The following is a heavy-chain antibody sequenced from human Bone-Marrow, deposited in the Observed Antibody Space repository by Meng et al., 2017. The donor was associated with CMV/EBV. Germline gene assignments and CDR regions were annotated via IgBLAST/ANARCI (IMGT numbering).Heavy chain of an antibody. D-gene: IGHD1-20*01. CDR2: INPSGGST. Sequence: ASVKVSCKASGYTFTTYDINWVRQAPGQGLEWMGIINPSGGSTSYAQKFQGRVTMTRDTSTSTVYMELSSLRSEDTAVYYCARDHKGYNWNPTNGYYYYYGKDVWGQGTTVTVSS. V-gene: IGHV1-46*01. CDR3: ARDHKGYNWNPTNGYYYYYGKDV. J-gene: IGHJ6*02. CDR1: GYTFTTYD.